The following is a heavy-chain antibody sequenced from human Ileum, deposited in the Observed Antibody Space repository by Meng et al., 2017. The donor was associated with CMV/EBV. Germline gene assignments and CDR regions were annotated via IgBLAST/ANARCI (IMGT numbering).Heavy chain of an antibody. V-gene: IGHV4-4*02. J-gene: IGHJ4*02. D-gene: IGHD3-22*01. CDR1: GGSFSSDHW. CDR2: ILHSGTT. CDR3: ARNGYYSLES. Sequence: LTCAVSGGSFSSDHWWSWVRQPPGKGLEWIGEILHSGTTTYNPSLESRVTFSLDGPKNDFSLKLTSVTAADTAVYYCARNGYYSLESWSQGTLVTVSS.